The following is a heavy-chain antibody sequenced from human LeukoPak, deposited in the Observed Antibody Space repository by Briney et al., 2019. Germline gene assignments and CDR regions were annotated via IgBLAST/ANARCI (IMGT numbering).Heavy chain of an antibody. Sequence: PGGSLRLSCAASGLTFSSYWMHWVRHAPGKGLVWVSRINSDGSSTSHADSVKGRFTISRDNAKNTLYLQMNSLRAEDTAVYYCARPNYDFWSGYYFDYWGQGTLVTVSS. CDR1: GLTFSSYW. CDR3: ARPNYDFWSGYYFDY. D-gene: IGHD3-3*01. J-gene: IGHJ4*02. CDR2: INSDGSST. V-gene: IGHV3-74*01.